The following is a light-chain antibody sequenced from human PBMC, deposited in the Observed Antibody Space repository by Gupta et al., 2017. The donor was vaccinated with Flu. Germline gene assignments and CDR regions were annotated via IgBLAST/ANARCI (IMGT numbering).Light chain of an antibody. CDR3: MQGAHWPWA. J-gene: IGKJ1*01. CDR2: LVS. V-gene: IGKV2-30*01. Sequence: ISCRSSQSLVYSDGNTVLHWFQQRPGQSPRRLIYLVSHRDSGVPDRFSGSGSGTDFTLKISWVEAEDVGVYFCMQGAHWPWAFGQGTKVEIK. CDR1: QSLVYSDGNTV.